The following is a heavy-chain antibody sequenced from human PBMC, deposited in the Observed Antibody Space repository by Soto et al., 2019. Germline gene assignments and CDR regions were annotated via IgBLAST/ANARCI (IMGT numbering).Heavy chain of an antibody. CDR1: GFTFSSYA. J-gene: IGHJ4*02. CDR2: VRGNGDPP. D-gene: IGHD5-12*01. CDR3: VKSRGGNNFDFFD. Sequence: GSLRLSCSASGFTFSSYAMHWVRQAPGKGLQYISGVRGNGDPPFYADSVKGRFTISRDNSKNTLYLQMTGVSADDAAVYYCVKSRGGNNFDFFDWGQGTLVTVSS. V-gene: IGHV3-64D*06.